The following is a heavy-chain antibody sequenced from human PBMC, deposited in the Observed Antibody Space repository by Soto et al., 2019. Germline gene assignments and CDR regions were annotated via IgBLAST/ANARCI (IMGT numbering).Heavy chain of an antibody. CDR2: ISGSGGST. CDR1: GFTCSSYA. D-gene: IGHD6-13*01. J-gene: IGHJ4*02. V-gene: IGHV3-23*01. Sequence: EVQLLESGGGLVQPGGSLSLSCAASGFTCSSYAMSWVRQAPGKGLEWVSAISGSGGSTYYADSVKGRFTISRDNSKNTLYLQMNSLRAEYTAVYDCANLSRHSSSWYGYYWGQGTLVTVSS. CDR3: ANLSRHSSSWYGYY.